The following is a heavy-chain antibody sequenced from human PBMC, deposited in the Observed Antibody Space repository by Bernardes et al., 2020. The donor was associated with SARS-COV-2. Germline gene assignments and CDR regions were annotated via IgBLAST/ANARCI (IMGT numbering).Heavy chain of an antibody. CDR1: GFTFDDYG. CDR3: ATSSPSVYCSGGSCYRPNWFDP. CDR2: FDPEDGET. V-gene: IGHV1-24*01. Sequence: GGSLRLSCAASGFTFDDYGMHWVRQAPGKGLEWMGGFDPEDGETIYAQKFQGRVTMTEDTSTDTAYMELSSLRSEDTAVYYCATSSPSVYCSGGSCYRPNWFDPWGQGTLVTVSS. J-gene: IGHJ5*02. D-gene: IGHD2-15*01.